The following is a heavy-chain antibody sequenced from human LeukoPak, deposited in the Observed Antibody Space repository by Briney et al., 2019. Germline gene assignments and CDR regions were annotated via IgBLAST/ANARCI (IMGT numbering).Heavy chain of an antibody. CDR2: IKSKTDGGTT. D-gene: IGHD3-10*01. J-gene: IGHJ4*02. V-gene: IGHV3-15*01. CDR1: GFTFSNAW. Sequence: PGGSLRLSCAASGFTFSNAWMSWVRQAPGKGLEWVGRIKSKTDGGTTDYAAPVKGRFAISRDDSKNTLYLQMNSLKTEDTAVYYCTTGYYGSGSYPTDYWGQGTLVTVSS. CDR3: TTGYYGSGSYPTDY.